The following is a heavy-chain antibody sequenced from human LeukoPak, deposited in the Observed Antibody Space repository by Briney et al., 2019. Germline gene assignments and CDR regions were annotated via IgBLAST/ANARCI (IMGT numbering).Heavy chain of an antibody. D-gene: IGHD2-2*01. V-gene: IGHV4-39*01. CDR2: IYYSGST. CDR1: GGSISSSSYY. J-gene: IGHJ4*02. Sequence: PSETLSLTCTVSGGSISSSSYYWGWIRQPPGKGLEWIGSIYYSGSTYYDPSLNSRVTISVDTSKNQFSLKLSSVTAADTAVYYCAMGSTLFDYWGQGTLVTVSS. CDR3: AMGSTLFDY.